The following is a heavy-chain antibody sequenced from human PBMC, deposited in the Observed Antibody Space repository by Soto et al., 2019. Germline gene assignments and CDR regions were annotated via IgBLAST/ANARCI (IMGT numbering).Heavy chain of an antibody. CDR2: IHGTRSII. CDR3: ARDARNADYDY. V-gene: IGHV3-48*02. J-gene: IGHJ4*02. D-gene: IGHD3-16*01. Sequence: EVQLVESGGGLVQPGGSLRLSCAVSGFTFSTHAMNWVRQAPGKGLEWVAYIHGTRSIIYYADSVKGRFTISRDNAKDSLFLQMDSLRDEDTAVYYCARDARNADYDYWGQGTLVTVSS. CDR1: GFTFSTHA.